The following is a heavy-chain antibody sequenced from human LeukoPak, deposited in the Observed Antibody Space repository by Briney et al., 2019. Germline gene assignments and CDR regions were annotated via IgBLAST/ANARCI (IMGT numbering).Heavy chain of an antibody. D-gene: IGHD3-16*01. J-gene: IGHJ4*02. CDR3: AKDRLGGPYFFHY. CDR1: GFTFSTYG. CDR2: ISHDGSQK. Sequence: TGGSLRLSCVASGFTFSTYGMNWVRQGPGKGLEWVAVISHDGSQKYYADSVKGRFTISRDNSKNTLYLQINSLRAEDTAVYFCAKDRLGGPYFFHYWGQGTLVTVSS. V-gene: IGHV3-30*18.